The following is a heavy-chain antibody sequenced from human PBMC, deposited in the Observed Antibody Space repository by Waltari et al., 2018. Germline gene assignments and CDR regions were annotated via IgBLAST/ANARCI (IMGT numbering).Heavy chain of an antibody. CDR1: GFTFSSSA. D-gene: IGHD3-10*01. J-gene: IGHJ4*02. V-gene: IGHV3-64*01. CDR3: ARVGSITYDY. CDR2: ISSNGGST. Sequence: EVQLVESGGGLVQPGGSLRLSCAASGFTFSSSAMHWVRQAPGKGLEYVSAISSNGGSTYYANSVKGRFTISRDNSKNTLYLQMGSLRAEDMAVYYCARVGSITYDYWGQGTLVTVSS.